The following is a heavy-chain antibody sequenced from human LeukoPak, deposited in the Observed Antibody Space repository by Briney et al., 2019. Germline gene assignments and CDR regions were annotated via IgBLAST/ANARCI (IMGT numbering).Heavy chain of an antibody. V-gene: IGHV3-23*01. CDR1: GFTFSDYY. CDR3: AKPPFGSGSPFM. Sequence: GGSLRLSCAASGFTFSDYYMSWIRQAPGKGLEWVSAISGSGGSTYYADSVKGRFTISRDNSKNTLYLQMNSLRAEDTAVYYCAKPPFGSGSPFMWGQGTLVTVSS. CDR2: ISGSGGST. J-gene: IGHJ4*02. D-gene: IGHD1-26*01.